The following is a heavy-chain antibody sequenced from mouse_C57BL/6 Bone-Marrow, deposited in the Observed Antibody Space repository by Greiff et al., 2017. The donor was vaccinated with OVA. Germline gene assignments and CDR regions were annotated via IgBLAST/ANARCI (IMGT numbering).Heavy chain of an antibody. CDR2: IYPRSGNT. V-gene: IGHV1-81*01. CDR1: GYTFTSYG. J-gene: IGHJ3*01. Sequence: LEESGAELARPGASVKLSCKASGYTFTSYGISWVKQRTGQGLEWIGEIYPRSGNTYYNEKFKGKATLTADKSSSTAYMELRSLTSEDSAVYFCASRRVPHSNAWFAYWGQGTLVTVSA. D-gene: IGHD2-5*01. CDR3: ASRRVPHSNAWFAY.